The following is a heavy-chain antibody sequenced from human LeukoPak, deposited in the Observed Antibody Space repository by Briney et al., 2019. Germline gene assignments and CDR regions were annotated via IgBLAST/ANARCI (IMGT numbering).Heavy chain of an antibody. CDR2: IYSAGAT. CDR3: TKVALATGYYFDS. D-gene: IGHD2-15*01. Sequence: GGSLRLSCAASGFTVSFTYMSWVRQTPGRGLEWVSTIYSAGATYYADSVKGRFTISRDSSKNMIFLQMNSLRTEDTAVYYCTKVALATGYYFDSWGQGTLVTVSS. V-gene: IGHV3-66*01. J-gene: IGHJ4*02. CDR1: GFTVSFTY.